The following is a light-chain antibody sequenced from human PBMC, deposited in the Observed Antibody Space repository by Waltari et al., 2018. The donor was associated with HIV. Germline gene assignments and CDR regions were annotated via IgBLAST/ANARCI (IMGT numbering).Light chain of an antibody. V-gene: IGKV4-1*01. CDR2: WAS. CDR3: QQYYSTPRT. J-gene: IGKJ1*01. CDR1: QSVLYSSNNKNY. Sequence: DIVMTQSPDSLAVSLGERATINCKSSQSVLYSSNNKNYLAWYQQKPGQPPKLLIYWASTRESGVPDRFSGRGSGKDFTLTISSLQAEDVAVYYCQQYYSTPRTFGKGTKVEIK.